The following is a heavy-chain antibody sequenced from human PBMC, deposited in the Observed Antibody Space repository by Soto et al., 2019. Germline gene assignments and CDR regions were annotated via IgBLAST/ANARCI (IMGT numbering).Heavy chain of an antibody. V-gene: IGHV4-34*01. J-gene: IGHJ4*02. Sequence: QVQLQQWGAGLLKPSETLSLTCAVYGGSFSGYYWSWIRQPPGKGLEWIGEINHSGSTNYNPSLNSRVTISVDTSKNQFSLKLSSVTAADTAVYYCARGRVAARPSYWGQGTLVTVSS. CDR2: INHSGST. CDR1: GGSFSGYY. D-gene: IGHD6-6*01. CDR3: ARGRVAARPSY.